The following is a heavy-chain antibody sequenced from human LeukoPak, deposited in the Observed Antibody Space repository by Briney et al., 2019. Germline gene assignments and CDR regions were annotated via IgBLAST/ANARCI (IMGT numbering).Heavy chain of an antibody. CDR1: GGSISSGGYS. Sequence: PSETLSLTCAVSGGSISSGGYSWSWIRQPPGKGLEWIGYTYHSGSTYYNPSLKSRVAISVDRSKNQFSLKLSSVTAADTAVYYCARGVTPVYFDYWGQGTLVTVSS. V-gene: IGHV4-30-2*01. CDR2: TYHSGST. J-gene: IGHJ4*02. CDR3: ARGVTPVYFDY. D-gene: IGHD5-18*01.